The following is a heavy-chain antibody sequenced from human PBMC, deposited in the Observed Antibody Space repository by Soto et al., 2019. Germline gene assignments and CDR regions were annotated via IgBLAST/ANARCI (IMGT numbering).Heavy chain of an antibody. CDR1: GFTFSRYA. V-gene: IGHV3-48*01. J-gene: IGHJ4*02. CDR2: INHDSGTI. D-gene: IGHD5-12*01. Sequence: EVQLVESGGGLVQPGGSLRLSCAASGFTFSRYAMNWVRQAPGKGLEWVSYINHDSGTIYYADSVKGRFTISRDNANNLLSQQMNSLRAEDTAVYYCARDRGYTGYDFAYWGQGTLVTVSS. CDR3: ARDRGYTGYDFAY.